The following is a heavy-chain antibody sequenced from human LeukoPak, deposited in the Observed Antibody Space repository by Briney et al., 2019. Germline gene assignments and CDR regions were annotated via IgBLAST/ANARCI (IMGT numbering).Heavy chain of an antibody. CDR3: ARDRRGDHFVVVPAAMTPIDY. CDR1: GYTFTGYY. D-gene: IGHD2-2*01. J-gene: IGHJ4*02. Sequence: ASVKVSCKASGYTFTGYYMHWVRQAPGQGLEWMGWINPNSGGTNYAQKFQGRVTMTRDTSISTAYMELSRLRSDDTAVYYCARDRRGDHFVVVPAAMTPIDYWGQGTLVTVSS. V-gene: IGHV1-2*02. CDR2: INPNSGGT.